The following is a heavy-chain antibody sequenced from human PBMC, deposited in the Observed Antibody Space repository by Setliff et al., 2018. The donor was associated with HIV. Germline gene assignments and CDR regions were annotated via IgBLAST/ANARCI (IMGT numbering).Heavy chain of an antibody. Sequence: PSETLSLTCSVSGASISNNNDYWGWIRQPPGKGLEWIGDISYSGSTYYNPSLKTRVTSSIASSKNQFSLKLSSLTAADTVVYYCASSSRVGYAVVDDYYMDVWGKGTAVTVSS. J-gene: IGHJ6*03. V-gene: IGHV4-39*07. CDR1: GASISNNNDY. D-gene: IGHD2-8*02. CDR3: ASSSRVGYAVVDDYYMDV. CDR2: ISYSGST.